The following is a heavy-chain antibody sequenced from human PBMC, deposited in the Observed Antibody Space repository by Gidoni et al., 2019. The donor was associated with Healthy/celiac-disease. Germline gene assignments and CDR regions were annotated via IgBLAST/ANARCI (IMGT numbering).Heavy chain of an antibody. D-gene: IGHD6-6*01. J-gene: IGHJ6*02. CDR1: GFTVSSNY. CDR3: ARDPIEYSSSSGYYYYYGMDV. CDR2: IYSGGST. V-gene: IGHV3-53*01. Sequence: EVQLVESGGGLIQPGGSLRLSCAASGFTVSSNYMSWVRQAPGKGLEWVSVIYSGGSTYYADSVKGRFTISRDNSKNTLYLQMNSLRAEDTAVYYCARDPIEYSSSSGYYYYYGMDVWGQGTTVTVSS.